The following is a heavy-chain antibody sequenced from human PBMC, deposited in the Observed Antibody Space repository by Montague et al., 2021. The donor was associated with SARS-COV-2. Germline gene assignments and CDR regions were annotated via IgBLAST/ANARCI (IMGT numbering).Heavy chain of an antibody. CDR3: ARVGRQQLVRLSGMDV. CDR1: GFSLNTPEVA. D-gene: IGHD6-13*01. CDR2: IYYSGST. V-gene: IGHV4-39*07. J-gene: IGHJ6*02. Sequence: LVKPTPTLTLTCTFSGFSLNTPEVAVGWIRQPPGKGLEWIGSIYYSGSTYYNPSLKSRVTISVDTSKNQFSLKLSSVTAADTAVYYCARVGRQQLVRLSGMDVWGQGTTVTVSS.